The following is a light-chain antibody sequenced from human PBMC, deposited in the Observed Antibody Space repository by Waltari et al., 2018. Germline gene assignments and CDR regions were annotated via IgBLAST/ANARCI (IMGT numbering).Light chain of an antibody. V-gene: IGLV2-14*03. J-gene: IGLJ3*02. CDR2: AVT. CDR3: CSYISSTITWV. Sequence: QSALTQPASVSGSPGQSITISCTGASGDVGASNYDSCYQQHPGKAPKLMIYAVTVRPSGVSNRFSGSKSGNTASLTISGLQAEDEADYYCCSYISSTITWVFGGGTKLTVL. CDR1: SGDVGASNY.